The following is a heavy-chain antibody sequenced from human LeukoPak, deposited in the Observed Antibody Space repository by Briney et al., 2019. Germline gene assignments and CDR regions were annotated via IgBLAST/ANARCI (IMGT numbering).Heavy chain of an antibody. CDR3: AKDRRLHPRHGMDV. CDR1: GGSISSYY. D-gene: IGHD4-17*01. J-gene: IGHJ6*02. V-gene: IGHV4-59*01. CDR2: IYYSGST. Sequence: SETLSLTCTVSGGSISSYYWSWIRQPPGKGLEWIGYIYYSGSTNYNPSLKSRVTISVDTSKNQFSLKLSSVTAADTAVYYCAKDRRLHPRHGMDVWGQGTTVTVSS.